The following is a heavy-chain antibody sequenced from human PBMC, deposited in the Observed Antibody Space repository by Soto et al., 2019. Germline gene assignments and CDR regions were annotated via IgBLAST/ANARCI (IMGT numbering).Heavy chain of an antibody. CDR2: IYPGDSDT. V-gene: IGHV5-51*01. CDR3: ARLQRTATTFGSYFDY. CDR1: GYSFTNYW. J-gene: IGHJ4*02. D-gene: IGHD4-17*01. Sequence: PGESLKISCKGSGYSFTNYWIGWVRQMPGKGLEWMGIIYPGDSDTRYSPSFQGQVTISADKSISTAYLQWSSLKASDTAMYYCARLQRTATTFGSYFDYWGQGTLVTVSS.